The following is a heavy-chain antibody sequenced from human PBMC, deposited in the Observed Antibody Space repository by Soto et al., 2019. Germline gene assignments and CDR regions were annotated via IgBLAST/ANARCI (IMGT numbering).Heavy chain of an antibody. CDR3: AREIAVADPSGFYYYGMDV. V-gene: IGHV3-23*01. D-gene: IGHD6-19*01. J-gene: IGHJ6*02. CDR2: INGRGGGK. Sequence: PGGCLRLSCAVSGFTFSTYAMSWGRKAPGNGLEWCSVINGRGGGKAYADSVRARLTISRDNSNTTLYLQMNSLRAEDTAVYYCAREIAVADPSGFYYYGMDVWGQGTTVTVSS. CDR1: GFTFSTYA.